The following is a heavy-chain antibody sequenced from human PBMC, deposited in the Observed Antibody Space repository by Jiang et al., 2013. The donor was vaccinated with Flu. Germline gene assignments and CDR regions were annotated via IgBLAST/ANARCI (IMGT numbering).Heavy chain of an antibody. CDR1: GFSLSTSGMR. Sequence: CTFSGFSLSTSGMRVSWIRQPPGKALEWLARIDWDDDKFYSTSLKTRLTISKDTSKNQVVLTMTNMDPVDTATYYCARTKNKQCGGDCYVFDYWGQGTLVTVSS. CDR2: IDWDDDK. J-gene: IGHJ4*02. D-gene: IGHD2-21*02. CDR3: ARTKNKQCGGDCYVFDY. V-gene: IGHV2-70*04.